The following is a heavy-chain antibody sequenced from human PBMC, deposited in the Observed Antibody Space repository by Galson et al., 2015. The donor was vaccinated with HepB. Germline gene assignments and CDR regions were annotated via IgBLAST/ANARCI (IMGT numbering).Heavy chain of an antibody. CDR3: ARDSTMIVVANDAFDI. V-gene: IGHV3-21*01. CDR2: ISSSSSYI. Sequence: SLRLSCAASGFTFSSYSMNWVRQAPGKGLEWVSSISSSSSYIYYADSVKGRFTISRDNAKNSLYLQMNSLRAEDTAVYYCARDSTMIVVANDAFDIWGQGTMVTVSS. J-gene: IGHJ3*02. D-gene: IGHD3-22*01. CDR1: GFTFSSYS.